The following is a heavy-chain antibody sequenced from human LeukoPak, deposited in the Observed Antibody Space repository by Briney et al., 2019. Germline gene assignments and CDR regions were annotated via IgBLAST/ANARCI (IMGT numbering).Heavy chain of an antibody. J-gene: IGHJ4*02. CDR1: GYTFTSYA. CDR2: INAGNGNT. V-gene: IGHV1-3*01. CDR3: ARVWHRFGEFLGY. D-gene: IGHD3-10*01. Sequence: GASVKVPCKASGYTFTSYAMHWVRQAPGQRLEWMGWINAGNGNTKYSQKFQGRVTITRDTSASTAYMELSSLRSEDTAVYYCARVWHRFGEFLGYWGQGTLVTVSS.